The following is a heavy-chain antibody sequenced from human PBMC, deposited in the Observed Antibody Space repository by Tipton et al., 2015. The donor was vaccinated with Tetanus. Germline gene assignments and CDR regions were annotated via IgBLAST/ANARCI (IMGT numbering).Heavy chain of an antibody. J-gene: IGHJ3*01. CDR3: ARGGRDAYNNPLGAFDV. CDR1: GGSISSGGSY. CDR2: ISHSGSS. Sequence: TLSLTCSYSGGSISSGGSYWNWVRQSPGKGLEWIGEISHSGSSSYSPSLKSRATISVDTSKNQFSLRLRSVAAADTAVYYCARGGRDAYNNPLGAFDVWGRGTTVTVSS. V-gene: IGHV4-61*08. D-gene: IGHD5-24*01.